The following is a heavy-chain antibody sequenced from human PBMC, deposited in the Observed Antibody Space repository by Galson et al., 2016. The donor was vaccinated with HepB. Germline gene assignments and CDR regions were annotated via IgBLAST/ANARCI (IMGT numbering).Heavy chain of an antibody. J-gene: IGHJ6*04. CDR2: IYWDGDR. V-gene: IGHV2-5*02. Sequence: PALVKPTQTVTLTCTFSGFSLTTTGVGVGWVRQSPEKALEWLALIYWDGDRRYRPSLKNRLTIKKNTLKNQVVLTLTNMDPGDTATYFCVAQIQTTSPSGDGWGNGTTVIVSA. CDR3: VAQIQTTSPSGDG. D-gene: IGHD1-14*01. CDR1: GFSLTTTGVG.